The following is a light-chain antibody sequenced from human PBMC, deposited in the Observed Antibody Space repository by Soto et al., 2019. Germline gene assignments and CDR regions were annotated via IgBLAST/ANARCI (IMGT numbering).Light chain of an antibody. V-gene: IGKV3-11*01. Sequence: IVLTQSPATLSLSPGERATLSCRASQSVSSYLAWYQQKPGQAPRLLIYDASNRATGIAARFSGSGSGTDFTLTISSLEPEDFAVYYCQQFSSYPLTFGGGTQLDIK. CDR1: QSVSSY. J-gene: IGKJ4*01. CDR2: DAS. CDR3: QQFSSYPLT.